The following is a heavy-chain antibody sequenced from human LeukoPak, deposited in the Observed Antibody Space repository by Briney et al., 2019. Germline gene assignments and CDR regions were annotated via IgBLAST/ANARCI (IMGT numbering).Heavy chain of an antibody. J-gene: IGHJ6*03. CDR1: GYTFTTSY. Sequence: ASVKVSCKASGYTFTTSYMHWVRQAPGHGLEWMAIINPSGGSTSYAQKFQGRVTMTRDMSTSTVYMELSSLRSEDTAVYYCARVAAEIGVEPAAIGFGWLRRDYYYMDVWGKGTTVTVSS. D-gene: IGHD2-2*02. CDR2: INPSGGST. V-gene: IGHV1-46*01. CDR3: ARVAAEIGVEPAAIGFGWLRRDYYYMDV.